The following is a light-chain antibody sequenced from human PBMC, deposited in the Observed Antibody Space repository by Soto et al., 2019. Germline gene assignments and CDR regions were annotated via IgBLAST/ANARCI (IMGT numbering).Light chain of an antibody. CDR1: SSDVGGYNY. J-gene: IGLJ1*01. CDR2: EVS. V-gene: IGLV2-14*01. CDR3: SSSTSSTAYV. Sequence: QSALTQPASVSGSPGQSITISCTGTSSDVGGYNYVSWYQLHPGKAPKLMVYEVSNRPSGVSNRFSGSKSGNTASLTISVVQDEDEADYYYSSSTSSTAYVFGTGTKLTVL.